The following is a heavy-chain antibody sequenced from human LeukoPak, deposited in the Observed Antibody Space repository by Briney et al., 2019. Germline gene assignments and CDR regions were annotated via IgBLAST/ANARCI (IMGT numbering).Heavy chain of an antibody. D-gene: IGHD3-3*01. J-gene: IGHJ5*02. CDR2: IIPIFGTA. CDR3: ARSSNYDFWSGLNWFDP. V-gene: IGHV1-69*13. CDR1: GYTFTSYG. Sequence: SVKVSCKASGYTFTSYGISWVRQAPGQGLEWMGGIIPIFGTANYAQKFQGRVTITADESTSTAYMELSSLRSEDTAVYYCARSSNYDFWSGLNWFDPWGQGTLVTVSS.